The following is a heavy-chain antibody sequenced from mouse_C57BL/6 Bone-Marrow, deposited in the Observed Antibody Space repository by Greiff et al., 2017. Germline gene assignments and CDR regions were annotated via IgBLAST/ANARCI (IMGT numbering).Heavy chain of an antibody. CDR3: ARWLLRHYYAMDY. J-gene: IGHJ4*01. CDR1: GYAFSSSW. V-gene: IGHV1-82*01. CDR2: IYPGDGDT. Sequence: VQVVESGPELVKPGASVKISCKASGYAFSSSWMNWVKQRPGKGLEWIGRIYPGDGDTNYNGKFKGKATLTADKSSSTAYMQVSSLTSEDSAVYFCARWLLRHYYAMDYWGQGTSVTVSS. D-gene: IGHD2-3*01.